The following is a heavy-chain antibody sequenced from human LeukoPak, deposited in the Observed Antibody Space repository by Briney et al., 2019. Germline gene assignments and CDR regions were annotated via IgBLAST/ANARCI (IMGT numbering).Heavy chain of an antibody. CDR2: ISSSSSYI. J-gene: IGHJ4*02. V-gene: IGHV3-21*01. CDR1: GFTFSSYS. D-gene: IGHD2-15*01. Sequence: PGGSLRLSCAASGFTFSSYSMNWVRQAPGKGLEWVSSISSSSSYIYYADSVKGRFTISRDNAKNSLYLQMNSLRAEDTAVYYCARLGYCSGGSCSDADYWGQGTLVTVSS. CDR3: ARLGYCSGGSCSDADY.